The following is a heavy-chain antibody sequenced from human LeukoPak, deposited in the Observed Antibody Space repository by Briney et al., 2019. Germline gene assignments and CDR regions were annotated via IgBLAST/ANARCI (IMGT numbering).Heavy chain of an antibody. V-gene: IGHV3-23*01. Sequence: GGSLRLSCAASGFTFSGYPIHWVRQAPGKGLEWVSVVTGSGGNTYYADSVKGRFTISRDNSESTLSLQMNSLRAEDTAVYYCAKEYSGSRDYFYGMDVWGQGTTVTVSS. CDR2: VTGSGGNT. J-gene: IGHJ6*02. CDR1: GFTFSGYP. D-gene: IGHD6-6*01. CDR3: AKEYSGSRDYFYGMDV.